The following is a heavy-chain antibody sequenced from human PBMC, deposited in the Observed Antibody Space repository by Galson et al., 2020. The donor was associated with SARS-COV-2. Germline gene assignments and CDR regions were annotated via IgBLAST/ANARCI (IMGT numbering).Heavy chain of an antibody. CDR1: AFTFDNYE. Sequence: GGSLRLSCAASAFTFDNYEMNWVRQAPGKGLEWISYISSVGSSTHYADSVKGRFTISRDNAKNSLYLQMNSLRAEDTAVYYCARDRWLNPFDIWGQGTMVIVSS. J-gene: IGHJ3*02. CDR3: ARDRWLNPFDI. V-gene: IGHV3-48*03. CDR2: ISSVGSST. D-gene: IGHD5-12*01.